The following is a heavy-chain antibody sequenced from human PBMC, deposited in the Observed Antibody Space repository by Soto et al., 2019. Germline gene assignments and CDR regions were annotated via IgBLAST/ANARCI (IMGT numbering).Heavy chain of an antibody. D-gene: IGHD5-18*01. CDR1: GGTFSSYA. CDR3: ARGFKGTAMRTYGMDV. Sequence: QVQLVQSGAEVKKPGSSVKVSCKASGGTFSSYAISWVRQAPGQGLEWMGGFIPIFGTANYAQKFQGRVTITADESTSTAYMELSRLRSEDTAVYYCARGFKGTAMRTYGMDVWGQGTTVTVSS. CDR2: FIPIFGTA. V-gene: IGHV1-69*01. J-gene: IGHJ6*02.